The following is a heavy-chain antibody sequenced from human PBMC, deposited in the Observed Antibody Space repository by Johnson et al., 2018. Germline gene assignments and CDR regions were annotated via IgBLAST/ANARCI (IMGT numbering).Heavy chain of an antibody. D-gene: IGHD6-19*01. J-gene: IGHJ3*01. CDR3: TTDWGCGRYILAFDL. V-gene: IGHV3-15*07. CDR1: GFDFSNAW. Sequence: EVQLVESGGGLVKXGGSXRLXCAASGFDFSNAWIHWVRQAPGKGLEWVGHIIKLRDGGTTDFAAPVKDRFPIYRDDSRKMVFLQMGSRKTEDTAKYYCTTDWGCGRYILAFDLWGQGPMVTVSS. CDR2: IIKLRDGGTT.